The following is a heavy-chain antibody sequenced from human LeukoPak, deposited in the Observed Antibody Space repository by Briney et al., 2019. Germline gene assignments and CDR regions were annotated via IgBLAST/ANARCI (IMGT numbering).Heavy chain of an antibody. CDR2: ISSSSSYI. Sequence: GGSLRLSCAASGFTFSSYSMNWVRQAPGKGREWVSSISSSSSYIYYADSVKGRFTISRDNDKNSLYLQMNSLRAEDTAVYYCARDDPEASYCSGGSCYPINNYYYYGMDVWGQGTTVTVSS. D-gene: IGHD2-15*01. CDR3: ARDDPEASYCSGGSCYPINNYYYYGMDV. J-gene: IGHJ6*02. CDR1: GFTFSSYS. V-gene: IGHV3-21*01.